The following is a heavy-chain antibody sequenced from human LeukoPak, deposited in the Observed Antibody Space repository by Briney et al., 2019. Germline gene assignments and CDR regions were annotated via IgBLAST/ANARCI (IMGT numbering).Heavy chain of an antibody. J-gene: IGHJ4*02. CDR2: ISSSSSTI. CDR1: GFTFSSYS. V-gene: IGHV3-48*04. D-gene: IGHD5-18*01. Sequence: TGGSLRLSCAASGFTFSSYSMNWVRQAPGKGLEWVSYISSSSSTIYYADSVKGRFTISRDNAKNSLYLQMNSLRAEDTAVYYCANVDTAMAGGYWGQGTLVTVSS. CDR3: ANVDTAMAGGY.